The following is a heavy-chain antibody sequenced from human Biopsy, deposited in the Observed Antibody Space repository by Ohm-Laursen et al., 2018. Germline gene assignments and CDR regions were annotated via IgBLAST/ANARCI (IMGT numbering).Heavy chain of an antibody. CDR1: TGTFNSYG. CDR3: AREAIGYQLPCDD. D-gene: IGHD2-2*01. V-gene: IGHV1-69*11. CDR2: IIPILRTT. J-gene: IGHJ4*02. Sequence: SSVKVSCKAPTGTFNSYGIIWVRQVPGQGLEWMGRIIPILRTTAYAQTFLGRVTITADSPTSTVDMELTSLTSDDTAVYFCAREAIGYQLPCDDWGQGTLVTVSS.